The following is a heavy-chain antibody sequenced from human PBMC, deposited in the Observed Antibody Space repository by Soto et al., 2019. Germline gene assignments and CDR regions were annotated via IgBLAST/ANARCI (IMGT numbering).Heavy chain of an antibody. CDR3: ARAVVRSKRYYYYGMDV. D-gene: IGHD3-22*01. CDR2: MNPNSGNT. V-gene: IGHV1-8*01. CDR1: GYTFTSYD. Sequence: ASVKVSCKASGYTFTSYDINWVRQATGQGLEWMGWMNPNSGNTGYAQKFQGRVTMTRNTSISTAYMELSSLRSEDTAVYYCARAVVRSKRYYYYGMDVWGQGTTVTVSS. J-gene: IGHJ6*02.